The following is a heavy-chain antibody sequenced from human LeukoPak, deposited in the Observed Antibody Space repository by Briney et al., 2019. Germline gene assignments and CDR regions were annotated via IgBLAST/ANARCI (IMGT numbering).Heavy chain of an antibody. CDR3: AIGVNWNYWNCFYP. Sequence: LPGGSLRPSCTASGFTFITYWMSGVRQAPGKGREGVGNIKQGGSEKYTVHSVKGRFTMSRDNAKNSPYKKINSLRAQDTAVNYCAIGVNWNYWNCFYPWGQGTLVTVSA. V-gene: IGHV3-7*01. D-gene: IGHD1-7*01. CDR2: IKQGGSEK. CDR1: GFTFITYW. J-gene: IGHJ5*01.